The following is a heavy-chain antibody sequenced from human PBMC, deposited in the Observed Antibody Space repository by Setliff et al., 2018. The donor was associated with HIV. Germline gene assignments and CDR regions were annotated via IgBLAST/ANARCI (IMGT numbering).Heavy chain of an antibody. CDR1: GFSFRTYW. J-gene: IGHJ3*02. CDR3: VRDPYWEALDI. V-gene: IGHV3-7*01. D-gene: IGHD1-26*01. Sequence: GGSLRLSCAASGFSFRTYWMSWVRQAPGKGLEWVANMKYDGTEIYYVDAVKGRFTISRDNAKKSVFLHMNSLRGEDTAVYYCVRDPYWEALDIWGQGTMVTVSS. CDR2: MKYDGTEI.